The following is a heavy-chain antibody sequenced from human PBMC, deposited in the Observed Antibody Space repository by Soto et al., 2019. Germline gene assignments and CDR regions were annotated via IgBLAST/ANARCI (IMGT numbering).Heavy chain of an antibody. CDR3: AGDQATGPRHYGMDV. Sequence: ASVKVSCKASGYTFTGYYMHWVRQAPGQGLEWMGWINPNSGGTNYAQKFQGWVTMTRDTSISTAYMELSRLRSDDTAVYYCAGDQATGPRHYGMDVWGQGTTVTVSS. CDR2: INPNSGGT. J-gene: IGHJ6*02. CDR1: GYTFTGYY. D-gene: IGHD3-9*01. V-gene: IGHV1-2*04.